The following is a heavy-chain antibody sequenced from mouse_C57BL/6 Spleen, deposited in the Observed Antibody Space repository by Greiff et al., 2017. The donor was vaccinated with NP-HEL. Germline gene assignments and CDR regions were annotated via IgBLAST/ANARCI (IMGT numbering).Heavy chain of an antibody. CDR1: GYTFTDYE. CDR2: IDPETGGT. D-gene: IGHD2-5*01. V-gene: IGHV1-15*01. Sequence: VQLQQSGAELVRPGASVTLSCKASGYTFTDYEMHWVKQTPVHGLEWIGAIDPETGGTAYNQKFKGKAILTADKSSSTAYMELRSLTSEDSAVYYCTRSRYSNYGWFAYWGQGTLVTVSA. J-gene: IGHJ3*01. CDR3: TRSRYSNYGWFAY.